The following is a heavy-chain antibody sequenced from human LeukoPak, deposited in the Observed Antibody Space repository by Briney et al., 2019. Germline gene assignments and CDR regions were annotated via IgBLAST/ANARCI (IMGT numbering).Heavy chain of an antibody. J-gene: IGHJ4*02. V-gene: IGHV3-23*01. D-gene: IGHD6-19*01. Sequence: GGSLRLSCAASGFTFSSYSMNWVRQAPGKGLEWVSGISWNSGSIGYADSVKGRFTISRDNSKNTADLQMNSLRAEDTAVYYCAKVSWLGTLPSYHFDSWGQGTQVTVSS. CDR1: GFTFSSYS. CDR3: AKVSWLGTLPSYHFDS. CDR2: ISWNSGSI.